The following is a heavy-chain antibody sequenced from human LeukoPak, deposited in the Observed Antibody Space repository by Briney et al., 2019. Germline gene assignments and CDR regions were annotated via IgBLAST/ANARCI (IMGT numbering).Heavy chain of an antibody. CDR2: IYPGDSDT. V-gene: IGHV5-51*01. CDR3: ARIDSSSWYYFDY. CDR1: YW. Sequence: YWIGWVRQMPGKGLEWMGIIYPGDSDTRYSPSFQGQVTISADKSISTAYLQWSSLKASDTAMYYCARIDSSSWYYFDYWGQGTLVTVSS. J-gene: IGHJ4*02. D-gene: IGHD6-6*01.